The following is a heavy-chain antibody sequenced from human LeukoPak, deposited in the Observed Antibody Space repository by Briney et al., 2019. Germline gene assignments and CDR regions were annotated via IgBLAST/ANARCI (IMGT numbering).Heavy chain of an antibody. CDR1: GGSISSGSYY. CDR2: IYTSGST. V-gene: IGHV4-61*02. J-gene: IGHJ6*03. Sequence: SETLSLTCTVSGGSISSGSYYWSWIRQPAGKGLERIGRIYTSGSTNYNPSLKSRVTISVDTSKNQFSLKLSSVTAADTAVYYCARDLYSSGWYGEKYYYYMDVWGKGTTVTVSS. D-gene: IGHD6-19*01. CDR3: ARDLYSSGWYGEKYYYYMDV.